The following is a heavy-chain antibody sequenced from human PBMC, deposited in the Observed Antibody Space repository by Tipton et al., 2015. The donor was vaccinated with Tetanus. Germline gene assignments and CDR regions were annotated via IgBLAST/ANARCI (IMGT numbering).Heavy chain of an antibody. Sequence: TLSLTCTVSGGSVSGGDYHWSWIRQPPGKGLEWIGYSHYSGSTSSNPSLKSRVTISLDTSKNEFSLTLSSVTAADTALYYCARPTLRLVIDSWGQGTLVTVSS. CDR2: SHYSGST. D-gene: IGHD6-6*01. CDR3: ARPTLRLVIDS. CDR1: GGSVSGGDYH. J-gene: IGHJ4*02. V-gene: IGHV4-61*08.